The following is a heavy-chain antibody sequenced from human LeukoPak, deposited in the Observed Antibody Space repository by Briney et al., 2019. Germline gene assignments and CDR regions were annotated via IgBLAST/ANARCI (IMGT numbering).Heavy chain of an antibody. V-gene: IGHV4-34*01. D-gene: IGHD6-19*01. CDR2: INHSGST. Sequence: SETLSLTCAVYGGSFSGYYWSWIRQPPGKGLEWIGEINHSGSTNYNPSLKSRVTISVDTSKNQFSLKLTSMTAADTAVYYCARRAVSSGWPFDYWGQGTLVTVSS. J-gene: IGHJ4*02. CDR3: ARRAVSSGWPFDY. CDR1: GGSFSGYY.